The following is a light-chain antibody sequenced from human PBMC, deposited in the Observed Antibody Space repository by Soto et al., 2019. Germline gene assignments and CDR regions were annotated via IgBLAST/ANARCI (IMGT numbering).Light chain of an antibody. CDR1: SSNIGNNY. CDR3: GTWDSSLSAL. J-gene: IGLJ2*01. Sequence: QSVLTQPPSVSAAPGQKVTISCSGSSSNIGNNYVSWYQQLPGTAPKLLIYENNKRPSGIPDRFSGSKSGTSATLCITGLQTGDEADYYCGTWDSSLSALFGGGTKLTVL. CDR2: ENN. V-gene: IGLV1-51*02.